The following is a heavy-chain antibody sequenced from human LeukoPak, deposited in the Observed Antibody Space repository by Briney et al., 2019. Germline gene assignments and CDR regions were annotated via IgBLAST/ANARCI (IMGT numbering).Heavy chain of an antibody. J-gene: IGHJ5*02. Sequence: GGFLRPSCAGSGFTFGNYGINWVRQGPGKGLEWVSGMSGSEGDKHYADSVKGRFTISRDNAKNTLYLQMNRLTVEDTALYYCARVELLGYFDPWGRGTLVTVSS. CDR1: GFTFGNYG. D-gene: IGHD1-7*01. V-gene: IGHV3-23*01. CDR2: MSGSEGDK. CDR3: ARVELLGYFDP.